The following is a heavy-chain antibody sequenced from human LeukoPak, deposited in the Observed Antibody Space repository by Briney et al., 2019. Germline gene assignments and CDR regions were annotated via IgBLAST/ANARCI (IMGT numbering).Heavy chain of an antibody. V-gene: IGHV4-59*01. CDR2: IYYSGST. CDR3: ARGEMATSFDY. D-gene: IGHD5-24*01. J-gene: IGHJ4*02. Sequence: SETLSLTCTVSGGSISSYYWSWIRQPPGKGLEWIGYIYYSGSTNYNPSLKSRVTISVDTSKNQFSLKLSSVTAADTAVDYCARGEMATSFDYWGQGTLVTVSS. CDR1: GGSISSYY.